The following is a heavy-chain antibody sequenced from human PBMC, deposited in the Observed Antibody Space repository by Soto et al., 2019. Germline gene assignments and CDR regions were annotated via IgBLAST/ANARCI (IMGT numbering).Heavy chain of an antibody. V-gene: IGHV3-23*01. D-gene: IGHD2-2*01. CDR2: ITSSGDKT. CDR3: ARDCASTSCSVWRD. Sequence: ESGGDLVQPGGSLRLSCAASGFSLNNFAMAWVRQAPGKGLEWVSTITSSGDKTSYADSVKGRFIISRDNSKNMLYLQMNSLRVEDTALYYCARDCASTSCSVWRDWGQGTLVTVSS. CDR1: GFSLNNFA. J-gene: IGHJ4*02.